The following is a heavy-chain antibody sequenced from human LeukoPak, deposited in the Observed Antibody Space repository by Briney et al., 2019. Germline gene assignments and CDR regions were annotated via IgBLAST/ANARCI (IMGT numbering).Heavy chain of an antibody. D-gene: IGHD6-25*01. Sequence: GGSLRLSCAASGFTFSDYYMSWIRQAPGKGLEWVSGISWNSGSIGYADSVKGRFTISRDNAKNSLYLQMNSLRAEDTALYYCAKDSAASGAFDIWGQGTMVTVSS. CDR1: GFTFSDYY. J-gene: IGHJ3*02. CDR3: AKDSAASGAFDI. CDR2: ISWNSGSI. V-gene: IGHV3-9*01.